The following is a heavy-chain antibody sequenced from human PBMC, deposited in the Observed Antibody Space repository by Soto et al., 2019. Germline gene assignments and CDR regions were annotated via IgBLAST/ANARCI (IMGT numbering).Heavy chain of an antibody. Sequence: VQLLESGGGLVKPGGSLRLSCIGSGYTFSNYAVNWVRQAPEKRIEWVSSISTRSSDINYADSGKGRFTISKDNAKKSLYQQMNNRTAEDSDGYYCAVYPRDDYTSLTALQFDWWGRGYLVTFAS. CDR1: GYTFSNYA. V-gene: IGHV3-21*02. D-gene: IGHD2-2*02. CDR2: ISTRSSDI. CDR3: AVYPRDDYTSLTALQFDW. J-gene: IGHJ4*02.